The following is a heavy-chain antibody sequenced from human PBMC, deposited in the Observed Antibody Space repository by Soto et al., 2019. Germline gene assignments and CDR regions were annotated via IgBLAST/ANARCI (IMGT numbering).Heavy chain of an antibody. CDR1: GFTFSSYG. CDR2: ISYDGSNK. CDR3: AKAHELLNWFDP. V-gene: IGHV3-30*18. D-gene: IGHD1-26*01. Sequence: PGGSLRLSCAASGFTFSSYGMHWVRQAPGKGLEWVAVISYDGSNKYYADSVKGRFTISRDNSKNTLHLQMNSLRAEDTAVYYCAKAHELLNWFDPWGQGTLVTVSS. J-gene: IGHJ5*02.